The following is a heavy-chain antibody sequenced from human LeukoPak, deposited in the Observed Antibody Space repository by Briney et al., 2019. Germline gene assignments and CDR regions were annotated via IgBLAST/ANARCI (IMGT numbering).Heavy chain of an antibody. CDR2: INPNSGGT. V-gene: IGHV1-2*04. CDR1: GYTFTGYY. J-gene: IGHJ3*02. Sequence: GASVKVSCKASGYTFTGYYMHWVRQAPGQGLEWMGWINPNSGGTNYAQKFQGWVTMTRDTSISTAYMELSSLRSEDTAVYYCATAKILLWWSYGALDIWGQGTMVTVSS. CDR3: ATAKILLWWSYGALDI. D-gene: IGHD2-21*01.